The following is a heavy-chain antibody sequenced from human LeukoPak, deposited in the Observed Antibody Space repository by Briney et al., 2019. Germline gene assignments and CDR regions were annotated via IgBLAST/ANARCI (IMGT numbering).Heavy chain of an antibody. J-gene: IGHJ3*02. V-gene: IGHV4-4*07. CDR1: GGSMTSYY. CDR3: ARDSAARAYDI. D-gene: IGHD1-26*01. Sequence: SETLSLTCNVSGGSMTSYYWSWIRKPAGKGLEWIGRIYTSGSTNYSPSLRSRVAMSVDTSNNHFSLNLRSVTAADTAVYYCARDSAARAYDIWGQGTMVTVSS. CDR2: IYTSGST.